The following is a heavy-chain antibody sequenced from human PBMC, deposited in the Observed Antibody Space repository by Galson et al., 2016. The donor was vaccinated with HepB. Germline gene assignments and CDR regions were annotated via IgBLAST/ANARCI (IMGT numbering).Heavy chain of an antibody. V-gene: IGHV5-51*01. Sequence: QSGAEVKKPGESLKISCKGSGYSFSTYWIGWVRQMPGKGLEWMAIIYPGDSNIKYSPSFQGQVTISVDKSISSAYLQWGSLKASDSAMYYCARRGAYNFGWYFDRWGRGTLVTVSS. J-gene: IGHJ2*01. CDR1: GYSFSTYW. CDR2: IYPGDSNI. CDR3: ARRGAYNFGWYFDR. D-gene: IGHD5-24*01.